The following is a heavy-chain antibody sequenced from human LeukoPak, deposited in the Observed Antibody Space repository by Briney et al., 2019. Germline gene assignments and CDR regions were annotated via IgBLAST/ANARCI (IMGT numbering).Heavy chain of an antibody. V-gene: IGHV3-7*01. D-gene: IGHD2-21*01. CDR2: IKQGGSEK. Sequence: PGGSLRLSCAASGFTFSSYWMSWVRQAPGKGLEGVANIKQGGSEKYYVDSVKGRFTISRDNAKNSVYVQMNSLRAEDTAVYYCARVTFGGDYSDYWGQGTLVTVSS. J-gene: IGHJ4*02. CDR1: GFTFSSYW. CDR3: ARVTFGGDYSDY.